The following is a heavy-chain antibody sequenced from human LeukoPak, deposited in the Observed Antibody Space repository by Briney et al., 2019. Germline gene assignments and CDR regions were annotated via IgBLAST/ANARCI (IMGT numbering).Heavy chain of an antibody. Sequence: GVSLRLSCAASGFTFSSYTINLVRHAPGKGLVGVSVIYSGGSTYYADSVKGRFTISRDNSKNTVYLQMNSLRGEDTAVYYCAREIYCSASSCTGGVFDIWGQGTMVTVSS. V-gene: IGHV3-53*01. CDR3: AREIYCSASSCTGGVFDI. CDR2: IYSGGST. D-gene: IGHD2-15*01. J-gene: IGHJ3*02. CDR1: GFTFSSYT.